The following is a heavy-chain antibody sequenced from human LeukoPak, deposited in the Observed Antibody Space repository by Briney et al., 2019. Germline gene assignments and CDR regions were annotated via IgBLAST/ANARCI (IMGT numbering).Heavy chain of an antibody. D-gene: IGHD5-18*01. CDR1: GYTFTSYD. CDR2: MNPNSGNT. Sequence: ASVKVSCKASGYTFTSYDINWVRQATGQGLEWMGWMNPNSGNTGYAQKFQGRVTMTRNTSISTAYMELSSLRSEDTAVYYCARGARKGGYSCGYTFGYWGQGTLVTVSS. CDR3: ARGARKGGYSCGYTFGY. V-gene: IGHV1-8*01. J-gene: IGHJ4*02.